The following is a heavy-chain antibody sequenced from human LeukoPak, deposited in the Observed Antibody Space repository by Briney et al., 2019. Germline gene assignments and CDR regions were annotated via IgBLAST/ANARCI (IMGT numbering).Heavy chain of an antibody. CDR1: GFTLSTYW. CDR3: ARDRNTDFWSGYYTNYFDY. D-gene: IGHD3-3*01. J-gene: IGHJ4*02. Sequence: GGSLRLSCAASGFTLSTYWMTWVRQAPGKGLEWVANIKQDGSEKYYVDSVEGRFTISRDNAKNSLYLQMNSLRAEDTAVYYCARDRNTDFWSGYYTNYFDYWGQGTLVTVSS. V-gene: IGHV3-7*01. CDR2: IKQDGSEK.